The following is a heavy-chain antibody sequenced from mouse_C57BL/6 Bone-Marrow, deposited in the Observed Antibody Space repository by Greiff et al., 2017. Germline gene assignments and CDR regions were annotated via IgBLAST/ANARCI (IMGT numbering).Heavy chain of an antibody. CDR3: ARSTGTGYAMDY. V-gene: IGHV1-81*01. D-gene: IGHD4-1*02. J-gene: IGHJ4*01. Sequence: VHLVESGAELARPGASVKLSCKASGYTFTSYGISWVKQRTGQGLEWIGEIYPRSGNTYYNEKFKGKATLTADKSSSTAYMELRSLTSEDSAVYFCARSTGTGYAMDYWGQGTSVTVSS. CDR1: GYTFTSYG. CDR2: IYPRSGNT.